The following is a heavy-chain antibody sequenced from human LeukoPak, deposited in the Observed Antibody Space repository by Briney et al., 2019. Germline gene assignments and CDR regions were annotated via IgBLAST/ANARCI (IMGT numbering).Heavy chain of an antibody. CDR2: ISSSSSTI. V-gene: IGHV3-48*04. CDR1: GFTFSSYS. CDR3: ARDSRGWDYDSSGYYYSGGAFDI. D-gene: IGHD3-22*01. J-gene: IGHJ3*02. Sequence: GGSLRLSCAAAGFTFSSYSMSWGRQAPGEGLGCVSYISSSSSTIYYADSVKGRFTISRDNAKNSLYLQMNSLRAEDTAVYYCARDSRGWDYDSSGYYYSGGAFDIWGPGTMVTVSS.